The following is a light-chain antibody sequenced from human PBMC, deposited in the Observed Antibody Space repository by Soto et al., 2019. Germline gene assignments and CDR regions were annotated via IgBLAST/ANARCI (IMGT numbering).Light chain of an antibody. CDR3: QHYSNWPPWT. Sequence: EIVMTQSPATLSVSPGERATLSCRASQSVSSNLAWYQQKPGQAPRLLIYGASTRAAGIPARFSGSGSGTEFTITISSLQSEDFAVYYCQHYSNWPPWTFGQGTKVEIK. V-gene: IGKV3-15*01. J-gene: IGKJ1*01. CDR1: QSVSSN. CDR2: GAS.